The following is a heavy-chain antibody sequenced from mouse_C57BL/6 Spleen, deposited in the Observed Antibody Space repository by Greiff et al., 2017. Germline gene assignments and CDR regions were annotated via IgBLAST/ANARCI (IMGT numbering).Heavy chain of an antibody. CDR1: GYTFTSYW. Sequence: VQLQQSGAELVKPGASVKLSCKASGYTFTSYWMHWVKQRPGRGLEWIGRIDPNSGGTKYNEKFKSKATLTVDKPSSTAYMQLSSLTSEDSAVYYCARLGANWDGKNYFDYWGQGTTLTVSS. J-gene: IGHJ2*01. V-gene: IGHV1-72*01. CDR2: IDPNSGGT. CDR3: ARLGANWDGKNYFDY. D-gene: IGHD4-1*01.